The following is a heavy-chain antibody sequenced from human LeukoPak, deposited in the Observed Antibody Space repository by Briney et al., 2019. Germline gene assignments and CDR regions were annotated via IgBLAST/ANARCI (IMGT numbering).Heavy chain of an antibody. D-gene: IGHD5-12*01. CDR1: GFTFSSYG. Sequence: GGSLRLSCAASGFTFSSYGMHWVRQAPGKGLEWVAVISYDGSNKYYADSVKGRFTISRDNSKNTLYLQMNSLRAEDTAVYYCARDRGGYSGYDYYYYYYGMDVWGQGTTVTVSS. CDR2: ISYDGSNK. V-gene: IGHV3-30*04. CDR3: ARDRGGYSGYDYYYYYYGMDV. J-gene: IGHJ6*02.